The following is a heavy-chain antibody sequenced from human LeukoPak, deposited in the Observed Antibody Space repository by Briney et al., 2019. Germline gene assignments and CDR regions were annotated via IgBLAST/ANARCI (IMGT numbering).Heavy chain of an antibody. Sequence: PSETLSLTCTGSGGSISSYYWSWLRQPPGKGLKWFGYNYYSGSTNYNPSLKSRVTISVDTSKNQFSLKLSSVTAADTAVYYCARVDILTGYTFDYWGQGTLVTVSS. V-gene: IGHV4-59*01. J-gene: IGHJ4*02. CDR2: NYYSGST. CDR1: GGSISSYY. D-gene: IGHD3-9*01. CDR3: ARVDILTGYTFDY.